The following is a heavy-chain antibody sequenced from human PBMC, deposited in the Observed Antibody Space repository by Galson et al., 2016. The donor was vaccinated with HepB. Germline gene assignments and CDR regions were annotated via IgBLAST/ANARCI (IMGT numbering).Heavy chain of an antibody. CDR2: IYSGGST. D-gene: IGHD5-24*01. CDR3: ARDPMATRYYYYGMDV. CDR1: GFTFSSYA. Sequence: SLRLSCAASGFTFSSYAMSWVRQAPGKGLEWVSVIYSGGSTYYADSVEGRFTISRDNSKNTLYLQMNSLRAEDTAVYYCARDPMATRYYYYGMDVWGQGTTVTVSS. J-gene: IGHJ6*02. V-gene: IGHV3-53*01.